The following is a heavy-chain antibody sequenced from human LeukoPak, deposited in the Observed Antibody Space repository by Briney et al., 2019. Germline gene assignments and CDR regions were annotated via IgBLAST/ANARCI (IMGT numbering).Heavy chain of an antibody. V-gene: IGHV4-34*01. CDR2: IHHRAGI. Sequence: SETLSLTCAVYGGSFTSYYWSWIRQVPGKGLEWIGEIHHRAGINYNPSLKTRVTISADTSKNQFSLTLSSVTAADTAVYYCASGHMFDPWGQGTLVTVSS. CDR3: ASGHMFDP. CDR1: GGSFTSYY. J-gene: IGHJ5*02.